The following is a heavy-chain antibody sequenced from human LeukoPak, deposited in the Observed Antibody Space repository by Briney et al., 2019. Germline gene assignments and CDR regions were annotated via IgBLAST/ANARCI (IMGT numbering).Heavy chain of an antibody. J-gene: IGHJ4*02. V-gene: IGHV3-9*01. CDR1: GFTFDDYA. CDR3: ATGSTSSYYHFDY. Sequence: GRSLRLSCAASGFTFDDYAMHWVRQAPGKGLEWVSGISWNSGSIGYADSVKGRFTISRDNNKNSLFLQMNGLRTEDSAFYYCATGSTSSYYHFDYWGRGTLVTVSS. D-gene: IGHD1-26*01. CDR2: ISWNSGSI.